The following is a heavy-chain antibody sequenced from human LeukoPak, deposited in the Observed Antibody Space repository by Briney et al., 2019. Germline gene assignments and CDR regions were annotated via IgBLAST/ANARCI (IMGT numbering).Heavy chain of an antibody. CDR2: IKQDGSEK. V-gene: IGHV3-7*01. CDR3: ARDSLYCSGSNCYTDFDY. D-gene: IGHD2-2*02. J-gene: IGHJ4*02. CDR1: GFTFSSYW. Sequence: GGSLRLSCAASGFTFSSYWMSWVRQAPGKGLEWVANIKQDGSEKYYVDSVKGRFTISRDNAKNSLYLQMNSLRAEDTAVYYCARDSLYCSGSNCYTDFDYWGQGALVTVSS.